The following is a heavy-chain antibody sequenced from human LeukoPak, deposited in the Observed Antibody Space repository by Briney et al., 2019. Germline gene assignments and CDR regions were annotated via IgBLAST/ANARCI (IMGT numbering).Heavy chain of an antibody. V-gene: IGHV3-21*01. CDR1: GFTFSGRG. Sequence: GGSLRLSCAASGFTFSGRGMYWVRQAPGKGLEWVSSITSSGSYIYYADSVKGRFTISRDNAKNSLYLQMNSLRAEDTALYYCARRYAVYGDYTRDHSIDYWGQGTLVTVSS. J-gene: IGHJ4*02. CDR2: ITSSGSYI. D-gene: IGHD4-17*01. CDR3: ARRYAVYGDYTRDHSIDY.